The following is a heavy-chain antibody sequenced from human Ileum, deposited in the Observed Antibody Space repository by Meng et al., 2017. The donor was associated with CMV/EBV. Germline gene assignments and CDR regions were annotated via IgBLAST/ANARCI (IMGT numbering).Heavy chain of an antibody. CDR1: NGSLNIYY. CDR2: ISSSGDT. J-gene: IGHJ4*02. Sequence: QVHLQESGPGLVKPSETLSLTCSVSNGSLNIYYWSWLRQSPGKGLEFIAYISSSGDTNYNPPLRSRVAISIDTTKEHFSLRLTSVTAADTAVYYCARAHVIPNGNYMFDYWGQGALVTVSS. V-gene: IGHV4-4*08. CDR3: ARAHVIPNGNYMFDY. D-gene: IGHD1-7*01.